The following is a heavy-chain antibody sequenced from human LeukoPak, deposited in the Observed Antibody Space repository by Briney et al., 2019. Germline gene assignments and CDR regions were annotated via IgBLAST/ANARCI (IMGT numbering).Heavy chain of an antibody. CDR2: INQDGTEK. Sequence: GGSLRLSCEGSGFSFSSYWMTWVRQSPGKGLEWVANINQDGTEKYYVDSVKGRFTISRDNAKNSLYLQMNSLRVEDTAIYYCVKVAKYYYGSETYYFFEHWGQGTPVTASS. D-gene: IGHD3-10*01. CDR3: VKVAKYYYGSETYYFFEH. J-gene: IGHJ4*02. V-gene: IGHV3-7*01. CDR1: GFSFSSYW.